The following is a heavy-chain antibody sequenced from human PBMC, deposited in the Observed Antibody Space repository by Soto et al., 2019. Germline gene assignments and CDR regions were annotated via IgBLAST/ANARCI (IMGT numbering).Heavy chain of an antibody. J-gene: IGHJ4*02. V-gene: IGHV1-18*01. CDR1: GYTFTSYG. CDR3: ARGRYGDY. D-gene: IGHD1-1*01. CDR2: ISAHNGNT. Sequence: QVHLVQSGAEVKKPGASVKVSCKASGYTFTSYGITWVRQAPGQGLEWMGWISAHNGNTDYAQKLPGSAIVTRDTSTSTAYMELRSLRSDDTAVYYCARGRYGDYWGQGALVTVSS.